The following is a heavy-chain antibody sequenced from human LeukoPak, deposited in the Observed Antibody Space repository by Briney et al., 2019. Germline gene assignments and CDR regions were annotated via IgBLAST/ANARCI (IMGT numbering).Heavy chain of an antibody. CDR1: GFPFSTYS. CDR3: ARETGCSSTSCYGEAFDI. V-gene: IGHV3-21*01. CDR2: INTNSKT. Sequence: PGGSLRLSCAASGFPFSTYSMNWVRQAPGKGLEWVAAINTNSKTYYADSVKGRFTMSRDNAKSSLYLQMNSLRAEDTAVYYCARETGCSSTSCYGEAFDIWGQGTMVTVSS. J-gene: IGHJ3*02. D-gene: IGHD2-2*01.